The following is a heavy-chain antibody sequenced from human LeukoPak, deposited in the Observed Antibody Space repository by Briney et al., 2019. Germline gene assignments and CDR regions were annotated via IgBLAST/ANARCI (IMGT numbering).Heavy chain of an antibody. CDR2: ISTSGSTI. CDR3: AELGITMIGGV. CDR1: GFTFSSYE. Sequence: GGSLRLSCAASGFTFSSYEMNWVRQAPGKGLEWVSYISTSGSTIYYADSVKGRFTISRDNAKNSLYLQMNSLRAEDTAVYYCAELGITMIGGVWGKGTTVTISS. V-gene: IGHV3-48*03. D-gene: IGHD3-10*02. J-gene: IGHJ6*04.